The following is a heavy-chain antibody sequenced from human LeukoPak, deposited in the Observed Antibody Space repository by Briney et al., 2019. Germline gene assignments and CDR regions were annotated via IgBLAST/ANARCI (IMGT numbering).Heavy chain of an antibody. D-gene: IGHD1-26*01. J-gene: IGHJ6*02. Sequence: ASVKVSCKASGYTFTGYYMHWVRQAPGQGLEWMGGFDPEDGETIYAQKFQGRVTMTEDTSTDTAYMELSSLRSEDTAVYYCATISGDVWGQGTTVTVSS. V-gene: IGHV1-24*01. CDR2: FDPEDGET. CDR1: GYTFTGYY. CDR3: ATISGDV.